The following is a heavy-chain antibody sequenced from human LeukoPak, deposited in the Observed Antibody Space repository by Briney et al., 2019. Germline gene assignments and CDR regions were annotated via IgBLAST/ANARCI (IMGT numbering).Heavy chain of an antibody. CDR1: GFTFSSYA. V-gene: IGHV3-23*01. CDR3: AKARWDGDYLPFDP. CDR2: ISGSGGST. D-gene: IGHD4-17*01. J-gene: IGHJ5*02. Sequence: GGSLRLPCAASGFTFSSYAMSWVRQAPGKGLEWVSAISGSGGSTYYADSVKGRFTISRDNSKNTLYLQMNSLRAEDTAVYYCAKARWDGDYLPFDPWGQGTLVTVSS.